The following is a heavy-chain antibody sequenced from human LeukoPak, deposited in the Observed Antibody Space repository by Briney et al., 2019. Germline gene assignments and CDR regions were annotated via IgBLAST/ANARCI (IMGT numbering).Heavy chain of an antibody. CDR3: ARDRRSSSSNSILFDY. J-gene: IGHJ4*02. CDR1: GYTVTNYG. CDR2: IGAYNGNT. Sequence: ASVKVSCKASGYTVTNYGVSWVREAAGQGLEWIGWIGAYNGNTNYAQKLQGRVTMTTDTSTSTAYMELRSLRSDDTAVYYCARDRRSSSSNSILFDYWGQGTVVTVSS. V-gene: IGHV1-18*01. D-gene: IGHD6-6*01.